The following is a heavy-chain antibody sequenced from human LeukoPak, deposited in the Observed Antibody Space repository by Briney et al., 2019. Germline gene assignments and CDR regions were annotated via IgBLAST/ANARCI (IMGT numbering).Heavy chain of an antibody. D-gene: IGHD3-22*01. CDR1: GGSIFSGDYY. CDR2: IYYNGIT. J-gene: IGHJ5*02. Sequence: SENLSLTCTVSGGSIFSGDYYWNWIRQPPGKGLEWIGYIYYNGITYYNPSLESRVTISVDTSKNQFSLKLSSVTAADTAVYYCARGDYNDGAGYLDHWGQGTLVPVSS. V-gene: IGHV4-30-4*01. CDR3: ARGDYNDGAGYLDH.